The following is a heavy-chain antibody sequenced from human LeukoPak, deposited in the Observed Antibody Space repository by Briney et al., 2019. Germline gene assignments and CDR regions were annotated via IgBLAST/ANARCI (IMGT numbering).Heavy chain of an antibody. CDR2: IIPIFGTA. V-gene: IGHV1-69*05. J-gene: IGHJ5*02. Sequence: SVKVSCKASGDTFSSYAISWVRQAPGQGLEWMGGIIPIFGTANYAQKFQGRVTMTRDMSTSTDYMELSSLRSEDTAVYYCARDNSVEDTAWWFDPWGQGTLVTVSS. CDR3: ARDNSVEDTAWWFDP. CDR1: GDTFSSYA. D-gene: IGHD4-23*01.